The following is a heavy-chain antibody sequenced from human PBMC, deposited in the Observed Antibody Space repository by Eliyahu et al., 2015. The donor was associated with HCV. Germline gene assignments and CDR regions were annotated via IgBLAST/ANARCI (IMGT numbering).Heavy chain of an antibody. J-gene: IGHJ4*02. V-gene: IGHV3-30-3*01. CDR1: GFTFXNYA. CDR3: ARPRGPMTTVTYFDY. Sequence: QVQLVESGGGVVQPGRSLXLSCAASGFTFXNYALHWVRQAPGKGLEWVAVISYDGSNKYYTDSVKGRFSISRDNSKNTLYLQMNSLRAEDTALYYCARPRGPMTTVTYFDYWGQGTLVTVSS. CDR2: ISYDGSNK. D-gene: IGHD4-17*01.